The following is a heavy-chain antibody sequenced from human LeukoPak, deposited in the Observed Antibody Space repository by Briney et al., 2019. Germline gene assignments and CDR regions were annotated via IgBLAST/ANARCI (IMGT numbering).Heavy chain of an antibody. D-gene: IGHD1-26*01. J-gene: IGHJ4*02. CDR1: GFTFSSYG. Sequence: GRSLRLSCAASGFTFSSYGMHWVRQAPGKGLEWVAVIPYDGSNKYYADSVKGRFTISRDNSKNTLYLQMNSLRAEDTAVYYCAKGRGSYWAPYYFDYWGQGTLVTVSS. V-gene: IGHV3-30*18. CDR3: AKGRGSYWAPYYFDY. CDR2: IPYDGSNK.